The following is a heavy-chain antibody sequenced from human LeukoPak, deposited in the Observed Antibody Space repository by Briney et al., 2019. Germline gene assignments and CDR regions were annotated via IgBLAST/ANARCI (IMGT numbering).Heavy chain of an antibody. D-gene: IGHD3-22*01. CDR3: TTVRWVRQYYDSSGLTHRIFDY. CDR2: IKSKTDGGTT. CDR1: GFTFSNAW. J-gene: IGHJ4*02. Sequence: GGSLRLSCAASGFTFSNAWMSWVRQAPGKGLEWVGRIKSKTDGGTTDYAAPVKGRFTISRDDSKNTLYLQMNSLKTEDTAVYYCTTVRWVRQYYDSSGLTHRIFDYWGQGTLVTVSS. V-gene: IGHV3-15*01.